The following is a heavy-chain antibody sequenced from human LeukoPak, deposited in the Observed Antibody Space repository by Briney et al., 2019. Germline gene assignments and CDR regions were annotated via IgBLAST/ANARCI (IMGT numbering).Heavy chain of an antibody. J-gene: IGHJ4*02. V-gene: IGHV4-39*01. Sequence: ETSETLSLTCTVSGGSISSSSYYWGWIRQPPGKGLEWIGSIYYSGSTYYNPSLKSRVTISVDTSKSQFSLKLSSVTAADTAVYYCARPSGGGYYFDYWGQGTLVTVSS. CDR2: IYYSGST. CDR3: ARPSGGGYYFDY. CDR1: GGSISSSSYY. D-gene: IGHD3-16*01.